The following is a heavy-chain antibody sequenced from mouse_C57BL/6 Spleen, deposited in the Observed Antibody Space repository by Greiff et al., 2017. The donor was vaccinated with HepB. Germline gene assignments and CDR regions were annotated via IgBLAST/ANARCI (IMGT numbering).Heavy chain of an antibody. Sequence: QVQLQQSGAELVMPGASVKLSCKASGYTFTSYWMHWVKQRPGQGLEWIGEIDPSDSYTNYNQKFKGKSTLTVDKSSSTAYMQLSSLTSEDSAVYYCARRVYDYDLLDYWGQGTTLTVSS. D-gene: IGHD2-4*01. CDR3: ARRVYDYDLLDY. J-gene: IGHJ2*01. V-gene: IGHV1-69*01. CDR2: IDPSDSYT. CDR1: GYTFTSYW.